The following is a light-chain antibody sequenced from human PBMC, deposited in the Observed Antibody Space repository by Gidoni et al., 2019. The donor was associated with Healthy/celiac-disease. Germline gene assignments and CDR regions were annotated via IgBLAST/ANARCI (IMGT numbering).Light chain of an antibody. Sequence: DVLMTQSPSSLSASVGDRGTITSRASQSISSYLNWYQQKPRKAPKLLIYAASSWQSGVPSRFSGSGSGTDFTLTISSLQPEDFATYYCQQSYSTPYSFGQGTKLEIK. CDR2: AAS. J-gene: IGKJ2*03. CDR1: QSISSY. V-gene: IGKV1-39*01. CDR3: QQSYSTPYS.